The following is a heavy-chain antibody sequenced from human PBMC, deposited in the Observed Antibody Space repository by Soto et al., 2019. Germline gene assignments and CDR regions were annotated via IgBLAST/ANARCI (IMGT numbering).Heavy chain of an antibody. CDR1: GYTFTRYY. CDR2: INPGGGST. J-gene: IGHJ4*02. Sequence: QVQLVQSGAEVKQPGASLKVSCKASGYTFTRYYMHWVRQAPGQGLEWMGIINPGGGSTSYAQKFQGRVTMTRDTSTSTVYMEVSSVRSEDTAVYYCARDLDSSGWYGGFDYWGQGTLVPVSS. V-gene: IGHV1-46*01. D-gene: IGHD6-19*01. CDR3: ARDLDSSGWYGGFDY.